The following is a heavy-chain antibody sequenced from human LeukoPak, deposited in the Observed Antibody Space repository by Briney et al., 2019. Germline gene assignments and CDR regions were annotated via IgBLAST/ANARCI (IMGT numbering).Heavy chain of an antibody. D-gene: IGHD3-10*01. J-gene: IGHJ4*02. V-gene: IGHV3-48*01. CDR2: ISSSGSTI. Sequence: PGGSLRLSCAASGFTFSSYDMNWVRQAPGKGLEWVSYISSSGSTIFCADSVKGRFTISRDNSKNTLFLQMNSLRAEDTAVYYCAKDGRDYFVSGSHYRGVPALDYWGQGTLVTVSS. CDR1: GFTFSSYD. CDR3: AKDGRDYFVSGSHYRGVPALDY.